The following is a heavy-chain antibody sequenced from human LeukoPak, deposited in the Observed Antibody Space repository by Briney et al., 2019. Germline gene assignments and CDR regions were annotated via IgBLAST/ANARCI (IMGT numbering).Heavy chain of an antibody. CDR2: INPNSGGT. D-gene: IGHD5-18*01. V-gene: IGHV1-2*02. CDR3: ARDSDTAMANFDY. Sequence: ASVKVSCKASGYTFTGYYMHWVRQAPGQGLEWMRWINPNSGGTNYAQKFQGRVTMTRDTSISTAYMELSRLRSDDTAVYYCARDSDTAMANFDYWSQGTLVTVSS. J-gene: IGHJ4*02. CDR1: GYTFTGYY.